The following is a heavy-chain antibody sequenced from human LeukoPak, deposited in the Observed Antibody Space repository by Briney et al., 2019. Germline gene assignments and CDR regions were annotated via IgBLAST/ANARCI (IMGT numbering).Heavy chain of an antibody. Sequence: GGSLRLSCAASGFTFSSYAMSWVRQAPGKGLEWDSVISAGGGSTYYADSVKGRFTISRDNSKNTLYLQMNSLRAEDTAVYYCAQSSYNYGLPHNWGQGTLITVSS. D-gene: IGHD5-18*01. V-gene: IGHV3-23*01. CDR3: AQSSYNYGLPHN. CDR1: GFTFSSYA. CDR2: ISAGGGST. J-gene: IGHJ4*02.